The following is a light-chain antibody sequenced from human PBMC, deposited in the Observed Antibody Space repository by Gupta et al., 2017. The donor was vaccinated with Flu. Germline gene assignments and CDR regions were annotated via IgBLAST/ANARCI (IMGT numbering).Light chain of an antibody. CDR1: SSDIGGYNY. Sequence: SALTQPASVSGSPGQSLTISCTGTSSDIGGYNYVSWYQQHPGKAPKLFIFEVNNRPSGVSNRFSGSKSGNTASLTISGLQAEDEAHYYCSSYTGSSTLFGGGTKLTVL. V-gene: IGLV2-14*01. CDR2: EVN. J-gene: IGLJ2*01. CDR3: SSYTGSSTL.